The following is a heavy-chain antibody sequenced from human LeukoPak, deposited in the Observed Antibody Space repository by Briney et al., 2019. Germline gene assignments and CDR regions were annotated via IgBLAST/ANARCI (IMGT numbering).Heavy chain of an antibody. Sequence: GGSLRLSCAASGFTFSSYSMSWVRQAPGKGLEWVSSISSSSSYIYYADSVKGRFTISRDNAKNSLYLQMNSLRAEDTAVYYCARDAGYSSSGAGWFDPWGQGTLVTVSS. V-gene: IGHV3-21*01. CDR2: ISSSSSYI. CDR3: ARDAGYSSSGAGWFDP. D-gene: IGHD6-13*01. J-gene: IGHJ5*02. CDR1: GFTFSSYS.